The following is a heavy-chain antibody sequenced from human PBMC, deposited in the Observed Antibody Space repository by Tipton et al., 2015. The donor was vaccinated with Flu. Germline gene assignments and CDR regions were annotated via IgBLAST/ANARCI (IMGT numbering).Heavy chain of an antibody. Sequence: TLSLTCTVSGGSISSGSYYWSWIRQPAGKGLEWIGRIYTSGSTNYNPPLKSRVTISVDTSKNQFSLKLSSVTAADTAVYYCAGGYSYGGNYFDYWGQGTLVTVSS. CDR3: AGGYSYGGNYFDY. J-gene: IGHJ4*02. D-gene: IGHD5-18*01. CDR2: IYTSGST. V-gene: IGHV4-61*02. CDR1: GGSISSGSYY.